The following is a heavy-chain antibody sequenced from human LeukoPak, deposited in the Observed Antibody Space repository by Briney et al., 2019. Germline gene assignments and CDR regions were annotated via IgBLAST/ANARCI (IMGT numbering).Heavy chain of an antibody. J-gene: IGHJ4*02. D-gene: IGHD6-13*01. CDR3: ARSYSSSWYIDFGY. CDR2: INTNTGNP. CDR1: GYTFTSYA. Sequence: GASVKVSCKASGYTFTSYAMNWVRQAPGQGLEWMGWINTNTGNPTYAQGFTGRFVFSLDTSVSTAYLQISSLKAEDTAVYYCARSYSSSWYIDFGYWGQGTLVTVSS. V-gene: IGHV7-4-1*02.